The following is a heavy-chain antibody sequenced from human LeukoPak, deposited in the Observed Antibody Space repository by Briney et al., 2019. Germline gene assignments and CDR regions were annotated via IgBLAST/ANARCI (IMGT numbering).Heavy chain of an antibody. CDR3: TTTISGVLWFGELSHLDY. Sequence: GGSLRLSCAASGLTFSSYSMNWVRQAPGKGLEWVGRIKSKTDGGTTDYAAPVKGRFTISRDDSKNTLYLQMNSLKTEDTAVYYCTTTISGVLWFGELSHLDYWGQGTLVTVSS. J-gene: IGHJ4*02. CDR1: GLTFSSYS. CDR2: IKSKTDGGTT. V-gene: IGHV3-15*01. D-gene: IGHD3-10*01.